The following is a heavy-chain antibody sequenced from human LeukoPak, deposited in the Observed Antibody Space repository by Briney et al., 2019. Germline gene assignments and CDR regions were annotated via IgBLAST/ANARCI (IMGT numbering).Heavy chain of an antibody. CDR3: ARDLVGATRYYYYGMDV. CDR2: IYYSGST. CDR1: GGSISSSSYY. V-gene: IGHV4-39*02. J-gene: IGHJ6*02. Sequence: SETLSLTCTVSGGSISSSSYYWGWIRQPPGKGLEWIGSIYYSGSTYYNPSLKSRVTISVDTSKNQFSLKLSSVTAADTAVYYCARDLVGATRYYYYGMDVWGQGTTVTVSS. D-gene: IGHD1-26*01.